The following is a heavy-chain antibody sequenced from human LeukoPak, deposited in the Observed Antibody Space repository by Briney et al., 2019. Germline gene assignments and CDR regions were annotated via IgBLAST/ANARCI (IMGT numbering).Heavy chain of an antibody. CDR1: GFTFSTYS. Sequence: PGGSLRLSCAASGFTFSTYSMNWVRQAPGKGLEWVAVISYDGSNKYYADSVKGRFTISRDNSKNTLYLQMNSLRAEDTAVYYCARDSSGWYYALYYFDYWGQGTLVTVSS. V-gene: IGHV3-30*03. CDR2: ISYDGSNK. D-gene: IGHD6-19*01. CDR3: ARDSSGWYYALYYFDY. J-gene: IGHJ4*02.